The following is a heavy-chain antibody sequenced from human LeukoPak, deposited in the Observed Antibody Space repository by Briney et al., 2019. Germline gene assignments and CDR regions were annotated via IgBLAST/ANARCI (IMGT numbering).Heavy chain of an antibody. J-gene: IGHJ4*02. CDR1: RFPFSIYE. Sequence: PGGSLRLSCVVSRFPFSIYEMNWVRQAPGKGLEWVAYFAGSDTTTYYADSVKGRFTISRDNARNSLYLQMNSLRAEDTALYYCTTLGYHLDSWGQGTLVTVSS. CDR2: FAGSDTTT. D-gene: IGHD3-22*01. CDR3: TTLGYHLDS. V-gene: IGHV3-48*03.